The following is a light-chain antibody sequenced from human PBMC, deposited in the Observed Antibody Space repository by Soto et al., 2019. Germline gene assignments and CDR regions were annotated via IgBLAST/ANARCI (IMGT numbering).Light chain of an antibody. CDR2: LGS. V-gene: IGKV2-28*01. J-gene: IGKJ1*01. CDR1: ETLLHSNGYNY. CDR3: MQPLHTPWT. Sequence: VMTQSPLFLPVTPGEPASISCRSSETLLHSNGYNYLDWYLQKPGQSPQLLIYLGSNRASGVPDRVTGSGSGTNFTLKISRVEAEDVGVYYCMQPLHTPWTFGQGTKVEIK.